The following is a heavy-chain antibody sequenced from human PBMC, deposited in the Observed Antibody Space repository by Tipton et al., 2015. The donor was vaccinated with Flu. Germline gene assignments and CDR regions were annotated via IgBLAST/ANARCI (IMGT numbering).Heavy chain of an antibody. CDR3: ARASGSGTYVIFDY. Sequence: TLSLTCTVSGGSMSSYYWSWIRQPAGKGLEWIGRIYTSGSAIHNPSLKSRVTMSVDTSKNQFSLKLSSVTAADTAVYYCARASGSGTYVIFDYWGQGTHVTVSS. J-gene: IGHJ4*02. CDR1: GGSMSSYY. V-gene: IGHV4-4*07. D-gene: IGHD3-10*01. CDR2: IYTSGSA.